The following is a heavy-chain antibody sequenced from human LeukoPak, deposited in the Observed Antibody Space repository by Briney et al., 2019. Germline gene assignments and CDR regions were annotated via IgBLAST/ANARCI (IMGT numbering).Heavy chain of an antibody. CDR1: GFTFSSYS. V-gene: IGHV3-23*01. J-gene: IGHJ4*02. CDR2: ISPNGVIT. CDR3: AKDDAWLQYGN. D-gene: IGHD5-24*01. Sequence: PGGSLRLSCAASGFTFSSYSMNRVRQAPGKGLEWVSGISPNGVITYYADSVKGRFTISRDNSKGTVYLQMNSLRPEDTAVYYCAKDDAWLQYGNWGRGTLVTVSS.